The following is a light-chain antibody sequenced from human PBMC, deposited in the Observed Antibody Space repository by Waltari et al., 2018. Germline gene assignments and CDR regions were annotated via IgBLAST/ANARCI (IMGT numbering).Light chain of an antibody. CDR2: DAS. CDR1: ETVGKD. Sequence: EVVLTQAQSTLSLSPGERATLSCKASETVGKDVAWYQHRPGQPPRLLFFDASNRAAGIPARFSASGVGTDFTLTISAVQTDDFAVYYCQQRNDWPLTFGGGT. V-gene: IGKV3D-11*02. CDR3: QQRNDWPLT. J-gene: IGKJ4*01.